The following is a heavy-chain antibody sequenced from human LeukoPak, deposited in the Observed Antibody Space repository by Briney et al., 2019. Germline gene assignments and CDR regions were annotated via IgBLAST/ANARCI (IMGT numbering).Heavy chain of an antibody. Sequence: PGGSLRLSCAASGFTFSSYAMHWVRQAPGKGLVWVAVISYDGSNKYYADSVKGRFTISRDNSKNTLYLQMNSLRAEDTAVYYCARDLELRYFDCPDYWGQGTLVTVSS. V-gene: IGHV3-30-3*01. CDR1: GFTFSSYA. J-gene: IGHJ4*02. CDR2: ISYDGSNK. D-gene: IGHD3-9*01. CDR3: ARDLELRYFDCPDY.